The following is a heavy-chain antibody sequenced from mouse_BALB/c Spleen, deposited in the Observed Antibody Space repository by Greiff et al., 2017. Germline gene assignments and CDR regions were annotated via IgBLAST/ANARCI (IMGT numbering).Heavy chain of an antibody. CDR1: GYAFSSYW. V-gene: IGHV1-80*01. Sequence: QVQLQQSGAELVRPGSSVKISCKASGYAFSSYWMNWVKQRPGQGLEWIGQIYPGDGDTNYNGKFKGKATLTADKSSSTAYMQLSSLTSEDSAVYVCARGQYEDWYFDVWCAGTTVTVSS. J-gene: IGHJ1*01. D-gene: IGHD2-10*02. CDR2: IYPGDGDT. CDR3: ARGQYEDWYFDV.